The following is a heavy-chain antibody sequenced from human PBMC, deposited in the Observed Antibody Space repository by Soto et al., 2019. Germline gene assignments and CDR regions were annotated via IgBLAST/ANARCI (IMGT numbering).Heavy chain of an antibody. V-gene: IGHV3-30*18. CDR2: ISYDGSNK. D-gene: IGHD2-15*01. Sequence: PGGSLRLSCAASGFTFSSYGMHWVRQAPGKGLEWVAVISYDGSNKYYADSVKGRFTISRDNSKNTLYLQMNSLRAEDTAVYYCAKDVVAGYFDYWGQGTLVTVSS. J-gene: IGHJ4*02. CDR3: AKDVVAGYFDY. CDR1: GFTFSSYG.